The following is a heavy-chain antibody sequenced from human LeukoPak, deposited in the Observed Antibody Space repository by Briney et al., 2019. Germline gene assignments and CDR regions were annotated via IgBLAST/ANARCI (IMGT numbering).Heavy chain of an antibody. CDR3: ARGLDGSGSYPDY. D-gene: IGHD3-10*01. CDR2: MNPNSGNT. J-gene: IGHJ4*02. Sequence: GASVKVSCKASGYTFTSYDINWVRQAPGQGLEWVGWMNPNSGNTGYAQKFQGRVTMTRNTSISTAYMELSSLRSEDTAVYYCARGLDGSGSYPDYWGQGTLVTVSS. CDR1: GYTFTSYD. V-gene: IGHV1-8*01.